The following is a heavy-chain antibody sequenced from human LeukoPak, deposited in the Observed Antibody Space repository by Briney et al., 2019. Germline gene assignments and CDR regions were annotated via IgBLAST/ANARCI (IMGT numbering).Heavy chain of an antibody. Sequence: PGKSLRLSCAASQFIFNNYAMSWVRQAPGKGLEWVASTSYDGVDKYYADSLKDRFTMSRDNSKNSIYLQMNSLKTEDAAVYYCARGVYNWNLLELWGQGTMVTVSS. D-gene: IGHD1-20*01. J-gene: IGHJ3*01. CDR2: TSYDGVDK. CDR1: QFIFNNYA. CDR3: ARGVYNWNLLEL. V-gene: IGHV3-30-3*01.